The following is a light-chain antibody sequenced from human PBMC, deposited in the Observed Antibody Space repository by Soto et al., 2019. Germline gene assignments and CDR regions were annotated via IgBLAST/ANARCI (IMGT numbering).Light chain of an antibody. J-gene: IGKJ1*01. CDR3: HQVNDWPRGT. Sequence: EILMTQSPATLSVSPGERATLSCRASQSISSYLAWYQQKPGQAPRLLIYDASTRATDIPARFSGGGSGTEFTLTINSLQSEDVAVYYCHQVNDWPRGTFGQGTKVDIK. CDR1: QSISSY. V-gene: IGKV3-15*01. CDR2: DAS.